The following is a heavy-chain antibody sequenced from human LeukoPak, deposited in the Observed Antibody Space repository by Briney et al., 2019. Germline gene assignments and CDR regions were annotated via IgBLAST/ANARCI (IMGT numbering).Heavy chain of an antibody. Sequence: GGSLRLFCAASGFTFSSYSMNWVRQAPGKGLEWVSSISSSSSYIYYADSVKGRFTISRDNAKNSLYLQMNSLRAEDTAVYYCARDRGTVVTGYFDYWGQGTLVTVSS. CDR1: GFTFSSYS. D-gene: IGHD4-23*01. V-gene: IGHV3-21*01. J-gene: IGHJ4*02. CDR3: ARDRGTVVTGYFDY. CDR2: ISSSSSYI.